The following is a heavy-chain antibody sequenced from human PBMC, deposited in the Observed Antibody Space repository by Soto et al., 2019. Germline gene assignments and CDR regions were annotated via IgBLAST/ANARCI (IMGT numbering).Heavy chain of an antibody. CDR2: IVGSGTTK. CDR1: GLTLKVFG. J-gene: IGHJ4*02. D-gene: IGHD3-10*01. V-gene: IGHV3-48*03. CDR3: ARGFGRFNY. Sequence: EVQLLESGEGWVKLGGPLKPPGGVQGLTLKVFGLNWAGKAPGKGLEGLEYIVGSGTTKRYEDSVRGRFTISRDNPNNSLFLQMSSLSAADTAIYYCARGFGRFNYWGQGTLVSVSS.